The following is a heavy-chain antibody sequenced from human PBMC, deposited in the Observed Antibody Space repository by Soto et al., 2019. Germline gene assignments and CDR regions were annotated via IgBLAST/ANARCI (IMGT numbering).Heavy chain of an antibody. V-gene: IGHV4-59*01. D-gene: IGHD3-10*01. CDR2: IYYSGST. Sequence: PSETLSLTCTVSGGSISSYYWSWIRQPPGKGLECIGYIYYSGSTNYNPSLKSRDTISVDTSKNQFSLKLSSVTAAATAVYYCARDRLYGSGAVYNWFDPWGQGTLVTVSS. CDR1: GGSISSYY. CDR3: ARDRLYGSGAVYNWFDP. J-gene: IGHJ5*02.